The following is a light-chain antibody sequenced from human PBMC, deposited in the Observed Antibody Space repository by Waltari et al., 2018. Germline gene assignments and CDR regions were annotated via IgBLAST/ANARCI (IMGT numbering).Light chain of an antibody. CDR2: GAS. V-gene: IGKV3-20*01. Sequence: EILLTQSPGTLSLSPGERATLSCRASQSVTRALAWYQQKPGQAPRLLIYGASNRATGIPDRFSGSGSGTDFSLTISRLEPEDFAVYYSQHYVRLPATFGQGTKVEIK. CDR1: QSVTRAL. CDR3: QHYVRLPAT. J-gene: IGKJ1*01.